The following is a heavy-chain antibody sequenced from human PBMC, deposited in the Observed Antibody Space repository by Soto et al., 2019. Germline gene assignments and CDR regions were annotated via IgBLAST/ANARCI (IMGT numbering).Heavy chain of an antibody. D-gene: IGHD5-18*01. V-gene: IGHV1-69*13. CDR3: ARDLPHVDTAGGYSQY. CDR2: IIPIFGTA. J-gene: IGHJ4*02. CDR1: GGTLSSYA. Sequence: SVKVSCKASGGTLSSYAISWVRQAPGQGLEWMGGIIPIFGTANYAQKFQGRVTITADESTSTAYMELSSLRSEDTAVYYCARDLPHVDTAGGYSQYWGQGTRLTGSS.